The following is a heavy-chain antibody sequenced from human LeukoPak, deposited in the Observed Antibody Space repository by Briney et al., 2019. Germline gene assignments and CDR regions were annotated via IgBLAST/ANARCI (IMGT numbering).Heavy chain of an antibody. Sequence: ASVKVSCKASGYTFTSYAMHWVRQAPGQRLEWMGWINAGNGNTKYSQKFQGRVTITRDTSASTAYMELSSLRSEDTAVYYCARDGADDFWSAYYVYYMDVWGKGTTVTVSS. CDR1: GYTFTSYA. D-gene: IGHD3-3*01. CDR3: ARDGADDFWSAYYVYYMDV. J-gene: IGHJ6*03. V-gene: IGHV1-3*01. CDR2: INAGNGNT.